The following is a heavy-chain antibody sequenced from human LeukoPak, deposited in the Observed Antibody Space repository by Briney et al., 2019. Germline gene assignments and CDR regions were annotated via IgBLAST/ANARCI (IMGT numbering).Heavy chain of an antibody. V-gene: IGHV3-74*01. D-gene: IGHD1-7*01. Sequence: GGSLRLSCAGSGFIFSSTWMHWVRQAPGEGLVWVSRINSDGSTINYADSVKSRLTISRDNAKNTLYLQMNSLRVEDTALYFCATAGNYRFDYWGQGTLVTVSS. J-gene: IGHJ4*02. CDR2: INSDGSTI. CDR3: ATAGNYRFDY. CDR1: GFIFSSTW.